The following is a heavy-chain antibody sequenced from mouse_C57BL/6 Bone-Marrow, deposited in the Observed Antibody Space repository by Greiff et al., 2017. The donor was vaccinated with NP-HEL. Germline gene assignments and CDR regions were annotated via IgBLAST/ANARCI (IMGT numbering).Heavy chain of an antibody. Sequence: QVQLKQPGAELVKPGASVKLSCKASGYTFTSYWMHWVKQRPGQGLEWIGMIHPNSGSTNYNEKFKSKATLTVDKSSSTAYMQLSSLTSEDSAVYYCAREDDGYPAWFAYWGQGTLVTVSA. CDR2: IHPNSGST. V-gene: IGHV1-64*01. CDR1: GYTFTSYW. CDR3: AREDDGYPAWFAY. D-gene: IGHD2-3*01. J-gene: IGHJ3*01.